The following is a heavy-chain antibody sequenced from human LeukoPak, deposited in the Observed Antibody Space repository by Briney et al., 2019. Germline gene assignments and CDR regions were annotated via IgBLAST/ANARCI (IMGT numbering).Heavy chain of an antibody. J-gene: IGHJ4*02. CDR2: INPNSGDT. D-gene: IGHD1-26*01. V-gene: IGHV1-2*02. Sequence: ASVKVSCQASGYTFTGYYMHWVRQAPGQGLEWMGWINPNSGDTHYAQKFQGRVTMTRDTSISTAYMELSRLRSDDSAVYYCARGSTVGATESLGFDYWGQGTPVSVSS. CDR1: GYTFTGYY. CDR3: ARGSTVGATESLGFDY.